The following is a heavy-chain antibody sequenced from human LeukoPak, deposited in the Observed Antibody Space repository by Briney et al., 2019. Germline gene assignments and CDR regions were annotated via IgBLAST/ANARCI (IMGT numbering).Heavy chain of an antibody. Sequence: GGSLRLSCAASGFTFSSYEMNWVRQAPGKGLEWVSYISSSGSTIYYADSVKGRFTISRDNAKNSLYLQMNSLRAEDTAVYYCARVLHKRNYDSTTYYGYWGQGTLVTVSS. V-gene: IGHV3-48*03. CDR2: ISSSGSTI. J-gene: IGHJ4*02. CDR1: GFTFSSYE. D-gene: IGHD3-22*01. CDR3: ARVLHKRNYDSTTYYGY.